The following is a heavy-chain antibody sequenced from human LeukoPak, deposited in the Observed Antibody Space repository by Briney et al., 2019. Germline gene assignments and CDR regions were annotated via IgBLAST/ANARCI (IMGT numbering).Heavy chain of an antibody. CDR3: ARVGVAVADRYYYYYMDV. V-gene: IGHV1-46*01. CDR1: GYTFTSYY. Sequence: ASVKVSCKASGYTFTSYYMHWVRQAPGQGLEWMGIINPSGGSTSYAQKFQGRVTMTRDMSTSTVYMELSSLRSEDTAVYYCARVGVAVADRYYYYYMDVWGKGTTVTVSS. D-gene: IGHD6-19*01. CDR2: INPSGGST. J-gene: IGHJ6*03.